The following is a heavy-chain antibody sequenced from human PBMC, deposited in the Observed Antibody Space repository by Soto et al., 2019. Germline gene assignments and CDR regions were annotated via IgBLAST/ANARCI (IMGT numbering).Heavy chain of an antibody. CDR3: ARYPEGYCSGGTCYSLNWFDP. Sequence: SETLSLTCTVSGGSISSGDYYWSWIRQPPGKGLEWIGYINYSGSTYYNPSLKSQVIISVDTSKNQFSLKLISVSAADTAVYYCARYPEGYCSGGTCYSLNWFDPWGQGTLVTVSS. J-gene: IGHJ5*01. CDR2: INYSGST. V-gene: IGHV4-30-4*01. CDR1: GGSISSGDYY. D-gene: IGHD2-15*01.